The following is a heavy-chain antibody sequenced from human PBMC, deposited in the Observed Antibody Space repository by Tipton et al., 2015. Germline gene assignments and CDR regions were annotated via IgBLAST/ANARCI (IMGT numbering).Heavy chain of an antibody. Sequence: TLSLTCTVSGGSISSYYWSWIRQPPGKGLEWIGFIYNSGSTNYNPPLESRVSISVDTSKNQFSLKLSSVTAADTAVYYCARDSTSGRRDAFDIWGQGTMVTVSS. V-gene: IGHV4-59*01. J-gene: IGHJ3*02. D-gene: IGHD2-2*01. CDR2: IYNSGST. CDR1: GGSISSYY. CDR3: ARDSTSGRRDAFDI.